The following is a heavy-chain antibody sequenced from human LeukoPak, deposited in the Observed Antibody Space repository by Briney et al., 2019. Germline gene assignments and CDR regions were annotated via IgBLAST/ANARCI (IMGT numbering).Heavy chain of an antibody. CDR2: ISSSSSYV. V-gene: IGHV3-21*01. CDR3: ASHTGYSSSWEDY. D-gene: IGHD6-13*01. CDR1: GFTFSSYS. Sequence: PGGSLRLSCAASGFTFSSYSMNWVRQAPGKGLEWVSSISSSSSYVYYADSVKGRFTISRDNAKNSLYLQMNSLRAEDTAVYYSASHTGYSSSWEDYWGQGTLVTVSS. J-gene: IGHJ4*02.